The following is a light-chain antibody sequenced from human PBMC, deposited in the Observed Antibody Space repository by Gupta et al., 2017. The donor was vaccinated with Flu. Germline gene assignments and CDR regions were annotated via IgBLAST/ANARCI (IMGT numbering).Light chain of an antibody. J-gene: IGKJ4*01. V-gene: IGKV3-11*01. CDR2: DAS. CDR1: QSISNY. CDR3: QQRYNWPPLT. Sequence: EIVLTQSPATLPLSPGERATLSCRASQSISNYLAWYQQKPDQPPRLLIYDASSRATDIPARFSGSGSGTDFTLTISSLEPEDFAVYYCQQRYNWPPLTFGGGTKVEIK.